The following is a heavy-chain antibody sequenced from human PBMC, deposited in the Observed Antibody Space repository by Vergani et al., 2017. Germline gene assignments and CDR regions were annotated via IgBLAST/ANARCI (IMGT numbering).Heavy chain of an antibody. Sequence: QVQVVQSGAEVKKSGASVKVSCKTSGYTFSNYYMHWVRQAPGQGLEWMGIINPSGGHTNYAQTFQGRVTMTRETSTSTVYMELSSLRSEDTAIYYCARGDYGILTGYRYWGQGTLVTVSA. V-gene: IGHV1-46*03. D-gene: IGHD3-9*01. CDR3: ARGDYGILTGYRY. CDR1: GYTFSNYY. CDR2: INPSGGHT. J-gene: IGHJ4*02.